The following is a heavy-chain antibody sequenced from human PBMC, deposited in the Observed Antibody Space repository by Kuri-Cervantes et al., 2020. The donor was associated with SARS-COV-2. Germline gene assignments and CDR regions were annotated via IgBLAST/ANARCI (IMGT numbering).Heavy chain of an antibody. D-gene: IGHD3-3*01. CDR1: GFTFSSYG. CDR3: AKVETASLGY. Sequence: GESLKISCAASGFTFSSYGMHWVRQAPGKGLEWVAFVRRDGSNYYYADSVKGRFTISRDNSKNSLYLEMNSLRPEDTAVYYCAKVETASLGYWGQGTLVTVSS. V-gene: IGHV3-30*02. CDR2: VRRDGSNY. J-gene: IGHJ4*02.